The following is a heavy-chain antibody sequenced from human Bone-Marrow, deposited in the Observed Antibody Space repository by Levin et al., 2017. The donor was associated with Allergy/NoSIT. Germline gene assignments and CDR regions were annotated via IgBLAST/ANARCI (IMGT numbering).Heavy chain of an antibody. CDR1: GFTFSDYW. D-gene: IGHD2/OR15-2a*01. CDR3: AREPETYFGSWFDP. J-gene: IGHJ5*02. Sequence: PGGSLRLSCAASGFTFSDYWMTWVRQAPGKGLEWVANIKEDGSEKNYRDSVKGRFTISRDNVKNLVHLQMNSLRGEDTAIYFCAREPETYFGSWFDPWGQGTSVTVSS. V-gene: IGHV3-7*01. CDR2: IKEDGSEK.